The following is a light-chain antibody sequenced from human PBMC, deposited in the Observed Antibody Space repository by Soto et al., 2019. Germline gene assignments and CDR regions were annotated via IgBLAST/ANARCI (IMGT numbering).Light chain of an antibody. CDR2: DAS. J-gene: IGKJ1*01. Sequence: DIQMTQSPSTLSASVGDRVIITCRASQSISSWLAWYQQKPGKAPQLLIYDASTLQSGVPSRFSGSGSGTEFTLTISTLQPDDFATYYCQQYKNYPRTFGQGTRVEIK. CDR1: QSISSW. CDR3: QQYKNYPRT. V-gene: IGKV1-5*01.